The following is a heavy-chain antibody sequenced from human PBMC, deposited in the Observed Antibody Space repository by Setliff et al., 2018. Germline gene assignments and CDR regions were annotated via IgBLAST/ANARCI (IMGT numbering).Heavy chain of an antibody. CDR1: GGSVNSGYDN. Sequence: SETLSLTCTVSGGSVNSGYDNWNWLRQPAGKGLEWIGHINRRGSTNFSPSLKSRVTISLDTSKNQFSLKLNSVTAADTAVYFCARGITSGGYWGQSSHYLDVWGKGTTVTVSS. CDR3: ARGITSGGYWGQSSHYLDV. V-gene: IGHV4-61*09. D-gene: IGHD3-22*01. CDR2: INRRGST. J-gene: IGHJ6*03.